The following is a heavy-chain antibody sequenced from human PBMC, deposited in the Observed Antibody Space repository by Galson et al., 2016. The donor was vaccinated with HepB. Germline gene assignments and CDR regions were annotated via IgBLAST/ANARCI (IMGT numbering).Heavy chain of an antibody. Sequence: SLRLSCAASGFTFGSFAMHWVRRAPGKGLEWVAVISYDGTNKYYGDSVKGRFTISRDNSKNTLYLRVNSLRVEDTAVYYCAKEGGYSPSDFDYWGQGTMVTVSS. CDR1: GFTFGSFA. V-gene: IGHV3-30*04. J-gene: IGHJ4*02. D-gene: IGHD1-26*01. CDR2: ISYDGTNK. CDR3: AKEGGYSPSDFDY.